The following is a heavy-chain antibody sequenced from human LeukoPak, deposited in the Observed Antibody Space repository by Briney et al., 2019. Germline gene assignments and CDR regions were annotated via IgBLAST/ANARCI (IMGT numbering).Heavy chain of an antibody. D-gene: IGHD5-12*01. J-gene: IGHJ4*02. CDR1: GYTFTSYY. CDR2: INPSGGST. CDR3: ARDEGGYNFDY. V-gene: IGHV1-46*01. Sequence: ASVKVSCKASGYTFTSYYMHWVRQAPGQGLEWMGIINPSGGSTSYAQKFQGRGTMTRDMSTSTVYMEQSSLISEDTAVYYCARDEGGYNFDYWGQGTLVTVSS.